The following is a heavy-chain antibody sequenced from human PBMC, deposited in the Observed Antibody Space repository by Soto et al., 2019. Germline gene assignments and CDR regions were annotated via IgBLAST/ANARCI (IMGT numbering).Heavy chain of an antibody. CDR1: GGSISSLGYY. J-gene: IGHJ6*02. Sequence: PSQTLSLTCTVSGGSISSLGYYWTWIRQHPGKGLEWIGYNYYSGITYYNPSLKSRVTISLDTSKNQFSLKLSSVTAADPAVYYCGRHVIDYYYYGRDVWGQGTTVTVSS. V-gene: IGHV4-31*03. CDR3: GRHVIDYYYYGRDV. D-gene: IGHD3-16*02. CDR2: NYYSGIT.